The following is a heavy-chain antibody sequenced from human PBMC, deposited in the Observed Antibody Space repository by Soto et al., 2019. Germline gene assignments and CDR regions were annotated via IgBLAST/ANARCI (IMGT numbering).Heavy chain of an antibody. CDR3: ARGHPYSNTWSSFFGY. Sequence: ASVKVSCKASGYTFTSYAIHWVRQAPGQRLEWMGWINAGNGNTKYSQKFQGRVTITRDTSASTVYMDLSSLRSEDTAVYYCARGHPYSNTWSSFFGYWGQGTLVTVS. D-gene: IGHD6-13*01. V-gene: IGHV1-3*01. CDR1: GYTFTSYA. J-gene: IGHJ4*02. CDR2: INAGNGNT.